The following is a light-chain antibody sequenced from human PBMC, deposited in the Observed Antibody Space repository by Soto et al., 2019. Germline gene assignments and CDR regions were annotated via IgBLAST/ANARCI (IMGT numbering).Light chain of an antibody. CDR3: QQYTNWPSWT. V-gene: IGKV3-15*01. CDR2: GAS. J-gene: IGKJ1*01. Sequence: EKVMTQSPATLSMSPGERATLSCRASQSVNSYLAWYQQKPGKAPRLLIYGASTRATGIPARFSGSWSGTEVTLTISSLQSEDFAVYYCQQYTNWPSWTFGQGTKVEIK. CDR1: QSVNSY.